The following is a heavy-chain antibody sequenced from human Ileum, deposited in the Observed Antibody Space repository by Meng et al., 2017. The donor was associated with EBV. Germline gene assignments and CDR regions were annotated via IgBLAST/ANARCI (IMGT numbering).Heavy chain of an antibody. J-gene: IGHJ4*02. CDR1: GFNFSIYW. CDR2: INSDGSAT. CDR3: ARGDGSHFF. D-gene: IGHD5-24*01. V-gene: IGHV3-74*01. Sequence: VQLVDSGGGLFPPGGSLRLSCAASGFNFSIYWMHWVRQAPGKGLVWVSHINSDGSATTYADSVKGRFTISRDNAKNTVYLQMNSLRAEDTAVYYCARGDGSHFFWGQGALVTVSS.